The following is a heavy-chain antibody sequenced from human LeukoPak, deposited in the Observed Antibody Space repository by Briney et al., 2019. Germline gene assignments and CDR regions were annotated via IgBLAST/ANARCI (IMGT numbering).Heavy chain of an antibody. CDR3: ARGYDYVWGSYPNGAFDI. CDR2: ISAYNGNT. V-gene: IGHV1-18*01. D-gene: IGHD3-16*02. CDR1: GYTFTSYG. Sequence: ASVKVSCKASGYTFTSYGISWVRQAPGQGLEWMGWISAYNGNTNYAQKLQGRVTMTTDTSTSTAYMELRSLRSDDTAVYYCARGYDYVWGSYPNGAFDIWGQGTMVTVSS. J-gene: IGHJ3*02.